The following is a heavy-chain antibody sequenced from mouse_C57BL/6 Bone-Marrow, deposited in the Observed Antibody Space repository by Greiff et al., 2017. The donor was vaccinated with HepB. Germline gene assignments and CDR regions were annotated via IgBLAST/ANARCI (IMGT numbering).Heavy chain of an antibody. V-gene: IGHV2-2*01. D-gene: IGHD2-3*01. CDR2: IWSGGST. CDR3: ARRGDGDWYFDV. Sequence: QVQLQQSGPGLVQPSQSLSITCTVSGFSLTSYGVHWVRQSPGKGLEWLGVIWSGGSTDYNAAFISRLSISKDNSKSQVFFKMNSLQADDTAIYYCARRGDGDWYFDVWGTGTTVTVSS. J-gene: IGHJ1*03. CDR1: GFSLTSYG.